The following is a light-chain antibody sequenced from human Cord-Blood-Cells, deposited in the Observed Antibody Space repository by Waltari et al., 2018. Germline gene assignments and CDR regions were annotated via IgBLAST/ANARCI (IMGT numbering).Light chain of an antibody. V-gene: IGKV1-39*01. CDR3: QQSYSTPWT. J-gene: IGKJ1*01. CDR1: HSISSY. CDR2: AAS. Sequence: DIQMTQSPSSLSASVGDRVTITCRASHSISSYLNWYQQKPGKAPKLLIYAASSLQSVVPSRFSGSGSGTDVTLTISSLQPEDFATYYCQQSYSTPWTFGQGTKVEIK.